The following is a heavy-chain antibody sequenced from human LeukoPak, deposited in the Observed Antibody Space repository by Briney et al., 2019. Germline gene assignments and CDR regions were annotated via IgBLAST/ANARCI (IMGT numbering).Heavy chain of an antibody. J-gene: IGHJ4*02. Sequence: GGSLRLSCAASGFTFSNAWMSWVRQAPGKGLEWVGRIRSKANHYATAYAASVKGRFTVSRDDSKNTAYLQMNSLRVEDTAVYYCARRAGAYSHPYDYWGQGTLVTVSS. CDR2: IRSKANHYAT. D-gene: IGHD4/OR15-4a*01. V-gene: IGHV3-73*01. CDR1: GFTFSNAW. CDR3: ARRAGAYSHPYDY.